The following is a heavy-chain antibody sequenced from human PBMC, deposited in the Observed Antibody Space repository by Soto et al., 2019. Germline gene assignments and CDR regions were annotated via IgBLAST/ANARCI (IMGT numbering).Heavy chain of an antibody. CDR3: ATESGSTYGYFDH. Sequence: SETLSLTCTVSGGSVTSDEDYWTWIRQSPGKGLEWIGYISNSGSTGYNPSLKTRLSMSVDRSKNQFTLRLTSVTAADTAVYFCATESGSTYGYFDHWGQGTQVTAPQ. V-gene: IGHV4-30-4*01. CDR2: ISNSGST. J-gene: IGHJ4*02. CDR1: GGSVTSDEDY. D-gene: IGHD5-18*01.